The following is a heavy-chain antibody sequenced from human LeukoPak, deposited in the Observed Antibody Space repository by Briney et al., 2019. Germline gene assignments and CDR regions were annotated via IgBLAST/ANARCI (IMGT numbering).Heavy chain of an antibody. Sequence: GASVKVSCKASGYTFTNYGMSWVRQAPGQGLEWMGVISAHNGNTNYAQKFQGRVTMTTDTSTNTAYMGLRSVRSDGAAVYYCARDSDRRVIAAKFAYWGKGTLVSVSS. CDR1: GYTFTNYG. CDR2: ISAHNGNT. CDR3: ARDSDRRVIAAKFAY. D-gene: IGHD6-13*01. J-gene: IGHJ4*02. V-gene: IGHV1-18*01.